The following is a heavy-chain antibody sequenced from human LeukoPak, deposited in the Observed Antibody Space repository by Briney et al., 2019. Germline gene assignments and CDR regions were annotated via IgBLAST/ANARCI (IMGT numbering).Heavy chain of an antibody. CDR2: IYYSGST. Sequence: SETLSLTCTVSGGSIGSGGYYWSWIRQHPGKGLEWIGYIYYSGSTYYNPSLKSRVTISVDTSKNQFSLKLSSVTAADTAVYYCARLSAAVHLGAFDLWGQGTMVTVSS. J-gene: IGHJ3*01. V-gene: IGHV4-31*03. CDR3: ARLSAAVHLGAFDL. CDR1: GGSIGSGGYY. D-gene: IGHD3-3*01.